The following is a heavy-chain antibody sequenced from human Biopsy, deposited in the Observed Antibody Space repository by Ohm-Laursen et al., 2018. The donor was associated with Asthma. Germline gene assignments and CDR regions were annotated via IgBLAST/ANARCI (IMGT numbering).Heavy chain of an antibody. CDR3: ARGDSSNWSHYYFDY. D-gene: IGHD3-22*01. CDR2: IYSGGTS. J-gene: IGHJ4*02. CDR1: GFAVSRDY. V-gene: IGHV3-53*01. Sequence: SLRLSCAASGFAVSRDYMFWVRQAPGKGLEWVSVIYSGGTSHTADFVRGRFTISRDYSKNTLYLQMHSLRAEDTAVYYCARGDSSNWSHYYFDYWGQGILVTVSS.